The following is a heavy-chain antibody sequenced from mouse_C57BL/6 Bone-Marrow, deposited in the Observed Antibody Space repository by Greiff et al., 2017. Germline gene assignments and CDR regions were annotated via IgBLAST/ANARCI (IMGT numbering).Heavy chain of an antibody. V-gene: IGHV1-63*01. CDR1: GYTFTNYW. J-gene: IGHJ3*01. Sequence: VKLQQSGAELVRPGTSVKMSCKASGYTFTNYWIGWAKQRPGHGLEWIGDIYTGGGYTNYNEKFTGKATLTADKSSSTAYMQFSSLTSKDSAIYCCARSDGYYPAWFAYWGQGTLVTVSA. CDR3: ARSDGYYPAWFAY. CDR2: IYTGGGYT. D-gene: IGHD2-3*01.